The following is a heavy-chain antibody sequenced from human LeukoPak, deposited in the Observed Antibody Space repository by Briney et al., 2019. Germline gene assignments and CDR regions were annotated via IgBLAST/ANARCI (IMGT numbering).Heavy chain of an antibody. D-gene: IGHD5-24*01. CDR1: GVSMSSYY. Sequence: KPSETLSLTCTVSGVSMSSYYWSWIRQPPGKGLEWIGYIYYSGSTKYNPSLKSRVTISIDTSKNQFSLKLSPVTAADTAVYYCARGARAGYNLEPFDYWGQGTLVTVSS. CDR3: ARGARAGYNLEPFDY. J-gene: IGHJ4*02. V-gene: IGHV4-59*08. CDR2: IYYSGST.